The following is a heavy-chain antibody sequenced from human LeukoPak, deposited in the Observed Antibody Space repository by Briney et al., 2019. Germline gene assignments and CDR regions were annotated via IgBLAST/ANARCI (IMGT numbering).Heavy chain of an antibody. CDR3: AIAGRLGEGAFDY. V-gene: IGHV3-9*01. CDR1: GFTFDDYA. Sequence: PGRSLRLSCVASGFTFDDYAMHWVRQAPGKGLEWVSGISWNSGSIGYADSVKGRFTISRDNAKNSLYLQMNSLRAEDTALYYCAIAGRLGEGAFDYWGQGTLVTVSS. J-gene: IGHJ4*02. CDR2: ISWNSGSI. D-gene: IGHD5-12*01.